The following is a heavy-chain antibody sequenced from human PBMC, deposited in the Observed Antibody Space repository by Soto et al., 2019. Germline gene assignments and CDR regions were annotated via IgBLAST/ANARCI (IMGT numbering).Heavy chain of an antibody. V-gene: IGHV5-51*01. J-gene: IGHJ4*02. D-gene: IGHD2-2*01. CDR1: GNSFNYW. CDR3: ATPLSRDGSNW. CDR2: IYPGDSDT. Sequence: GASLKISCKGLGNSFNYWIGWVRQMPGKGLEWMGIIYPGDSDTRYRPPFQGQVTISADKSINTAYLQWSSLKASDTAMYYCATPLSRDGSNWWGQGTLVTRLL.